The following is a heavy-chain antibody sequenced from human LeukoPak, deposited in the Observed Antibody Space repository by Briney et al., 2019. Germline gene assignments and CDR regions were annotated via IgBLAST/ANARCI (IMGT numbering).Heavy chain of an antibody. Sequence: GGSLRLSCAASGFTVSSNYMSWVRQAPGKGLEWVSVLIGSSGSTDYADSVKGRFTISRDNSKNTVFLQMNSLRAEDTAIYYCAKGAYDYIEIGYFDSWGQGTLVTVSS. J-gene: IGHJ4*02. V-gene: IGHV3-23*01. D-gene: IGHD5-12*01. CDR3: AKGAYDYIEIGYFDS. CDR2: LIGSSGST. CDR1: GFTVSSNY.